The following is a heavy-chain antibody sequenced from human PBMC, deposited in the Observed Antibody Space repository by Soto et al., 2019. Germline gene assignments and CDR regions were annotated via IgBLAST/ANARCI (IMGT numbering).Heavy chain of an antibody. CDR1: GFTFSSYA. CDR2: ISGSGGST. V-gene: IGHV3-23*01. CDR3: AKQYVRVVTTYPDAFDI. J-gene: IGHJ3*02. Sequence: GGSLRLSCAASGFTFSSYAMSWVRQAPGKGLEWVSAISGSGGSTYYADSVKGRFTISRDNSKNTLYLQMNSLRAEDTAVYYCAKQYVRVVTTYPDAFDIWGQGTMVTVSS. D-gene: IGHD3-22*01.